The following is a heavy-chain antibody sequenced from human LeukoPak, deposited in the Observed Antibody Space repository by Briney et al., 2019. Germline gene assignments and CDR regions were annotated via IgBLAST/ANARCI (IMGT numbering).Heavy chain of an antibody. CDR2: IYYSGST. D-gene: IGHD3-3*01. CDR3: ARGYDAFDI. CDR1: GGSISSSSYY. Sequence: SETLSLTCTVSGGSISSSSYYWGWIRQPPGKWLEWIGSIYYSGSTYYNPSLKSRVTISVDTSKNQFSLKLSSVTAADTAVYYCARGYDAFDIWGQGTMVTVSS. V-gene: IGHV4-39*07. J-gene: IGHJ3*02.